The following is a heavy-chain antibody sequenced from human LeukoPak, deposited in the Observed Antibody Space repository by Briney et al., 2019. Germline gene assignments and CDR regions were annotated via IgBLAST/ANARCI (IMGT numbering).Heavy chain of an antibody. CDR3: AKDLRPSNWGWGGAFDI. Sequence: GGSLRLSCAASGFTFRNYGMHWVRQAPGKGLEWVAVIWYDGSNKYYADSVKGRSTISRDNSKNTLYLQMNSLRAEDTAVYYCAKDLRPSNWGWGGAFDIWGQGTMVTVSS. J-gene: IGHJ3*02. CDR2: IWYDGSNK. V-gene: IGHV3-33*03. D-gene: IGHD7-27*01. CDR1: GFTFRNYG.